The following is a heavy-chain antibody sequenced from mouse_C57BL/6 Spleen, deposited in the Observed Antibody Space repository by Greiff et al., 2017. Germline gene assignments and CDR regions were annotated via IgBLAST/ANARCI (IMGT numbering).Heavy chain of an antibody. Sequence: EVKVVESGGGLVQPGGSLKLSCAASGFTFSDYYMYWVRQTPETRLEWVAYISNGGGSTYYPYTVKGRFTFSRDNATNTLYLQMSRLTSEDTAMYYCSSDGSRYEYAMDYWGQGTSVTVAS. CDR1: GFTFSDYY. CDR3: SSDGSRYEYAMDY. J-gene: IGHJ4*01. D-gene: IGHD1-1*01. CDR2: ISNGGGST. V-gene: IGHV5-12*01.